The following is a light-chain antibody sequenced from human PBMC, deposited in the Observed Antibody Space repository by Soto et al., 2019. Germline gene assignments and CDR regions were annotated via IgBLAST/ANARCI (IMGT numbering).Light chain of an antibody. J-gene: IGLJ3*02. CDR1: TGAVTSEHY. Sequence: QAVVTQEPSLTVSPGGTVSLTCGSSTGAVTSEHYAYWFQQKPGQAPRTLIYNTNNKQSWTPARFSGSLFGGKAALTLSGAQPEDEAEYYCLLSYSGPRVFGGGTKLTVL. V-gene: IGLV7-46*01. CDR2: NTN. CDR3: LLSYSGPRV.